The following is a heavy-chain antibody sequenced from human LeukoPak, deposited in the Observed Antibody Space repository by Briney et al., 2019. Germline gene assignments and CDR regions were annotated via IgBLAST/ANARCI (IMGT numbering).Heavy chain of an antibody. CDR2: IHYSGST. D-gene: IGHD3-10*01. CDR1: GGSISSYY. J-gene: IGHJ6*04. CDR3: ATGLWFGKYLDV. V-gene: IGHV4-59*01. Sequence: TSETLSLTCTVSGGSISSYYWSWIRQPPGKGLEWIGYIHYSGSTNYNPSLRSRVTISVDTSKKQFSLELRSVTAADTAVYYCATGLWFGKYLDVWGKGTTVTISS.